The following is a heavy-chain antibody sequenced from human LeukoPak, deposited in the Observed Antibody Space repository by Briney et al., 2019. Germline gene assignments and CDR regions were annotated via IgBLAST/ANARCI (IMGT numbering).Heavy chain of an antibody. V-gene: IGHV3-30*18. CDR1: GFIFSMYG. CDR3: GKIQHQLVVAEDL. CDR2: ISYDGSNK. Sequence: PGGSLRLSCAASGFIFSMYGMHWVRQAPGKGLEWVAVISYDGSNKYYGDSVKGRFSISRDNSKNTLYLQMNSLRAEGTAVYYCGKIQHQLVVAEDLWGQGTLVTVSS. J-gene: IGHJ5*02. D-gene: IGHD6-13*01.